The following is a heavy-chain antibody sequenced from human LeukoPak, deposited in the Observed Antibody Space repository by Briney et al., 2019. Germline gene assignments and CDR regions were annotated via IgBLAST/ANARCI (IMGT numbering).Heavy chain of an antibody. CDR3: VRRGSGNFDY. J-gene: IGHJ4*02. CDR2: IYPSDSDT. V-gene: IGHV5-51*01. Sequence: PGESLKISCQGSGYRFTTNWIGWVRQMPGKGLEWMGIIYPSDSDTRYSPSFQGQVTISADKSISTAYLQWSSLKASDTAMYYCVRRGSGNFDYWGQGTLVTVSS. CDR1: GYRFTTNW. D-gene: IGHD3-16*01.